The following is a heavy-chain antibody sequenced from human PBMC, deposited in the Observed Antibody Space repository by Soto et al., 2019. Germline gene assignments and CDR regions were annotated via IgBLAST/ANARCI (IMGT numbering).Heavy chain of an antibody. Sequence: EVQVVESGGGLVKPGGSLRLSCAASGFTFSSSDMNWVRQAPGKGLEWVSSIDTGTWHVYYADSVRGRFTISRDDAKNSLYLQMNSLRVEDTALYYCARRTVTTYHYFDYWGQGTLVTVSS. D-gene: IGHD4-17*01. CDR1: GFTFSSSD. V-gene: IGHV3-21*01. CDR3: ARRTVTTYHYFDY. CDR2: IDTGTWHV. J-gene: IGHJ4*02.